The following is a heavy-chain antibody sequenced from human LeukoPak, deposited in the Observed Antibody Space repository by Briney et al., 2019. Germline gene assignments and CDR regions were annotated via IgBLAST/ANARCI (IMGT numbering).Heavy chain of an antibody. CDR3: ARDRWYTSGYYSTFDY. CDR2: IDYSGST. Sequence: SQTLSLTCTVSGGSISSSDYYWSWIRQPPGEGLEWIGYIDYSGSTYYNPSLKSRVTISLDTSKNQFSLRLTSVTAADTAVYYCARDRWYTSGYYSTFDYWGRGTLVTVSS. V-gene: IGHV4-30-4*08. D-gene: IGHD3-22*01. CDR1: GGSISSSDYY. J-gene: IGHJ4*02.